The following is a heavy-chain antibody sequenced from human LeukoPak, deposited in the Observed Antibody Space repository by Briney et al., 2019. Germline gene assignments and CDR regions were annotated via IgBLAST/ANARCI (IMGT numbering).Heavy chain of an antibody. CDR3: ARALWFGETFPAY. CDR2: ISSSSSTI. D-gene: IGHD3-10*01. CDR1: GFNFDEYG. V-gene: IGHV3-48*01. J-gene: IGHJ4*02. Sequence: GGSLRLSCAASGFNFDEYGMTWVRQAPGKGLQWVSYISSSSSTIYYADSVKGRFTISRDNAKNSLYLQMNSLRAEDTAVYYCARALWFGETFPAYWGQGTLVTVSS.